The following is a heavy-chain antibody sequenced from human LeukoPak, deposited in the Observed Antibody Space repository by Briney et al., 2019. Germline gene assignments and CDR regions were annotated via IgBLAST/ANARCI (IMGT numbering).Heavy chain of an antibody. J-gene: IGHJ4*02. CDR1: GGSISSYY. CDR2: IYYSGST. Sequence: SETLSLTCTVSGGSISSYYWSWIRQPPGKGLEWIGYIYYSGSTNYNPSLKSRVTISVDTSKNQFSLKLSSVTAADTAVYYCAGDREFGLVSFDYWGQGTLVTVSS. V-gene: IGHV4-59*01. CDR3: AGDREFGLVSFDY. D-gene: IGHD3-3*01.